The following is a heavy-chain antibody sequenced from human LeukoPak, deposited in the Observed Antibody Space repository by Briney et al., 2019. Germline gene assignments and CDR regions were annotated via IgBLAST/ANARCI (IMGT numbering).Heavy chain of an antibody. V-gene: IGHV3-74*01. CDR3: TRPRGAYGRDY. Sequence: GGSLRLSCAASGFTFSSYFWMHWVRQAPGKGLVWVSRIRSDGGSSTYADSVKGRFTISRDNAKNTLYLQMNTLRAEDTAVYYCTRPRGAYGRDYWGQGTLVTVSS. D-gene: IGHD3-10*01. J-gene: IGHJ4*02. CDR1: GFTFSSYFW. CDR2: IRSDGGSS.